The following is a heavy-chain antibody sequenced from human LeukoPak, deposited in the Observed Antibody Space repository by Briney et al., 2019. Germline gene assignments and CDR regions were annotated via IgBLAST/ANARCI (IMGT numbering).Heavy chain of an antibody. V-gene: IGHV3-23*01. J-gene: IGHJ4*02. D-gene: IGHD3-10*01. CDR3: AKDKDYYGSGSYLDY. CDR2: ISGSGGST. Sequence: GGSLRLSCAASGFTFSSYAMSWVRQAPGKGLEWVSAISGSGGSTYYADSVKGRFTISRDNSKNTLYLQMNSLRAEDTAVYYCAKDKDYYGSGSYLDYWGQGTLVTVSS. CDR1: GFTFSSYA.